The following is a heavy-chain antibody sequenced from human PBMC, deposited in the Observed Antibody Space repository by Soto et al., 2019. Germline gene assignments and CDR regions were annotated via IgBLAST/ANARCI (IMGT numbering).Heavy chain of an antibody. Sequence: GGSLRLSCAASGFTFSSYWMHWVRQVPGKGLVWVSRIHFDGRTTRYADSVKGRFTISRDNAKNTLSLQMNSLRAEDTALYYCAPSGSYYPGNWFDPWGQGTLVTVSS. CDR3: APSGSYYPGNWFDP. D-gene: IGHD1-26*01. V-gene: IGHV3-74*01. J-gene: IGHJ5*02. CDR2: IHFDGRTT. CDR1: GFTFSSYW.